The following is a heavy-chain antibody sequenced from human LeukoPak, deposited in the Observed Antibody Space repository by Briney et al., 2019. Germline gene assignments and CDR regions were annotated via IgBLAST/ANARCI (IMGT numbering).Heavy chain of an antibody. V-gene: IGHV4-39*07. CDR3: ARRAPYGGNDY. CDR2: IYYSGST. Sequence: SSETLSLTCTVSGGSISSSSYSWGWIRQPPGKGLEWIGSIYYSGSTNYNPSLKSRVTISVDTSKNQFSLKLSSVTAADTAVYYCARRAPYGGNDYWGQGTLVTVSS. J-gene: IGHJ4*02. D-gene: IGHD2-15*01. CDR1: GGSISSSSYS.